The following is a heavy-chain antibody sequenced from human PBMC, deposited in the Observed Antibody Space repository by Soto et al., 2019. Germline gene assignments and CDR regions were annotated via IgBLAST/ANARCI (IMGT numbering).Heavy chain of an antibody. D-gene: IGHD3-22*01. CDR2: IYPGESDT. CDR1: GYSFTSYW. Sequence: PGESLKITCTGSGYSFTSYWIGWVRQMPGKGLEWMGIIYPGESDTRYSPTFQGQVTITADKSISTAYLQWSSLKALDTAMYYCARRYYGSSGYYLPSDAFDIWGQGTMVTVSS. V-gene: IGHV5-51*01. J-gene: IGHJ3*02. CDR3: ARRYYGSSGYYLPSDAFDI.